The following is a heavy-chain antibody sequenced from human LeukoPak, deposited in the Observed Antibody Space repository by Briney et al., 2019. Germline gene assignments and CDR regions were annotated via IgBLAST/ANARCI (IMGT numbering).Heavy chain of an antibody. Sequence: PGRSLRLSCAASGFTFSSNGMHWVRQAPGKGLEWVAVIWYDGSNKYYADSVKGRFTISRDNSKNTLYLQMNSLRAEDTAVYYCAKESAMVATPRAMGDYFDYWGQGTLVTVSS. CDR1: GFTFSSNG. CDR2: IWYDGSNK. D-gene: IGHD5-12*01. CDR3: AKESAMVATPRAMGDYFDY. V-gene: IGHV3-33*06. J-gene: IGHJ4*02.